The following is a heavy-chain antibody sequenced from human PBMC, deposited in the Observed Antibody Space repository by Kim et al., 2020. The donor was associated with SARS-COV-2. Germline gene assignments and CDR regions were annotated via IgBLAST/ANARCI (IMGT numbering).Heavy chain of an antibody. CDR2: INHSGST. D-gene: IGHD3-10*01. J-gene: IGHJ4*02. CDR1: GGSFSGYY. Sequence: SETLSLTCAVYGGSFSGYYWSWIRQPPGKGLEWIGEINHSGSTNYNPSLKSRVTISVDTSKNQFSLKLSSVTAADTAVYYCAREGAVYGSGSYYNYFDYWGQGTLVTVSS. CDR3: AREGAVYGSGSYYNYFDY. V-gene: IGHV4-34*01.